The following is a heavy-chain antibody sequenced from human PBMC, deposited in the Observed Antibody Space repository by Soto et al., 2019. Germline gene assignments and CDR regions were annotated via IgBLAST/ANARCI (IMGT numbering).Heavy chain of an antibody. CDR1: GGSFSGSY. CDR3: ARRLDY. J-gene: IGHJ4*02. CDR2: INHSGNT. V-gene: IGHV4-34*02. Sequence: QVQLQQWGAGLLKPSETLSLTCAVYGGSFSGSYWSWIRQPPGKGLEWIGEINHSGNTNYNPSFKSRVSISVDTPKTQFSLKLTSVTAADTAVYYCARRLDYWGQGTLVTVSS.